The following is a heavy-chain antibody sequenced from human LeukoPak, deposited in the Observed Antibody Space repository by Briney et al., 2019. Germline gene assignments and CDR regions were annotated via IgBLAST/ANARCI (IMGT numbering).Heavy chain of an antibody. CDR2: IYYSGST. Sequence: SETLSLTCTVSGGSISSYYWSWIRQPPGKGLEWIGYIYYSGSTNYNPSLKSRVTISVDTSKNQFSPKLSSVTAADTAVYYCARVYHNQYSSGWYGAYYFDYWGQGTLVTVSS. D-gene: IGHD6-19*01. J-gene: IGHJ4*02. CDR3: ARVYHNQYSSGWYGAYYFDY. V-gene: IGHV4-59*01. CDR1: GGSISSYY.